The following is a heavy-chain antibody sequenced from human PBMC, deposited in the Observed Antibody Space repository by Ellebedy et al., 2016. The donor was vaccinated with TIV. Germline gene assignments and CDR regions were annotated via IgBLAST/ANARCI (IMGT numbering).Heavy chain of an antibody. Sequence: ASVKVSCXASGYTFTGYDIHWVRQAPGQGLEWMGWINPNSGGTNYAQKLQGRVTMTTDTSTSTAYMELRSLRSDDTAVYYCARDSEEAVQDYWGQGTLVTVSS. J-gene: IGHJ4*02. CDR3: ARDSEEAVQDY. D-gene: IGHD2-15*01. V-gene: IGHV1-18*01. CDR1: GYTFTGYD. CDR2: INPNSGGT.